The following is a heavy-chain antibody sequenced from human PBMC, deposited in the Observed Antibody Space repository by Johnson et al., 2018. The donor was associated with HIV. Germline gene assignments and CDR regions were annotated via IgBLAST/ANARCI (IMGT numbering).Heavy chain of an antibody. CDR1: GFTFSSYA. V-gene: IGHV3-30-3*01. D-gene: IGHD2-15*01. J-gene: IGHJ3*02. CDR2: ISYDGSNK. Sequence: VQLVESGGGLVQPGGSLRLSCAASGFTFSSYAMHWVRQAPGKGLEWVAVISYDGSNKYYADSVKGRFTISRDNSKNTLYLQMNSLRAEDTAVYYCARDLAALNAFDISGQGTMVTVSS. CDR3: ARDLAALNAFDI.